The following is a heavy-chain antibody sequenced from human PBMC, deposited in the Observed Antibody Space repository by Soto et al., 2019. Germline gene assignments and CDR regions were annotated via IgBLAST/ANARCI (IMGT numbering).Heavy chain of an antibody. D-gene: IGHD2-2*01. CDR3: ARGYCGTIGCSNDAFDI. Sequence: SETLSLTCTVSGASINSYYWSWIRQPPGKGLEWIGYVFSSGSTKHNPSLKSRVTISLDPSKSQFSLRLNSVTSADTAVYYCARGYCGTIGCSNDAFDIWGQGTMVTVSS. J-gene: IGHJ3*02. CDR1: GASINSYY. CDR2: VFSSGST. V-gene: IGHV4-59*01.